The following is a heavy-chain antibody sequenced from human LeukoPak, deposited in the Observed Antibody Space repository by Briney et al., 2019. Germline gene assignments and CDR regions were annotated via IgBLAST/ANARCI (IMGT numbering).Heavy chain of an antibody. J-gene: IGHJ6*03. CDR2: MNPNSGNT. Sequence: ASVKVSCKASGYTFTSYDINWVRQATGQGLEWMGWMNPNSGNTGYAQKFQGRVTITRKTSISTAYMELSSLRSEDTAVYYCARGVGRGLYYYYMDVWGKGTTVTVSS. D-gene: IGHD1-26*01. CDR3: ARGVGRGLYYYYMDV. CDR1: GYTFTSYD. V-gene: IGHV1-8*03.